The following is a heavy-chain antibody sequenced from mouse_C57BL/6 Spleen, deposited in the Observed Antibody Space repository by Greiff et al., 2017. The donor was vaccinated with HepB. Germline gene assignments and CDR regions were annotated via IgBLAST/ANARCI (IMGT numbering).Heavy chain of an antibody. Sequence: QVQLQQPGAELVKPGASVKLSCKASGYTFTSYWMHWVKQRPGQGLEWIGMIHPNSGSTNYNEKFKSKATLTVDKSSSTAYMQLSSLTSEDSAVYYCARAPIYYYGSSYLYAMDYWGQRTSVTVSS. J-gene: IGHJ4*01. CDR1: GYTFTSYW. D-gene: IGHD1-1*01. V-gene: IGHV1-64*01. CDR3: ARAPIYYYGSSYLYAMDY. CDR2: IHPNSGST.